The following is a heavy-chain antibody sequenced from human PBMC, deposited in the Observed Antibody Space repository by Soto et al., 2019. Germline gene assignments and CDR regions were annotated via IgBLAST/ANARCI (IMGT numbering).Heavy chain of an antibody. D-gene: IGHD3-3*01. CDR2: IYTSGST. Sequence: SETLSLTCTVSGGSISSYYWSWIRQPAGKGLEWIGRIYTSGSTNYNPSLKSRVIMSLDTSKNQFSRKLSSVTAADTAVYYCARSYDSWSGYYPKSDTWGQGTQVTVSS. V-gene: IGHV4-4*07. CDR1: GGSISSYY. J-gene: IGHJ5*02. CDR3: ARSYDSWSGYYPKSDT.